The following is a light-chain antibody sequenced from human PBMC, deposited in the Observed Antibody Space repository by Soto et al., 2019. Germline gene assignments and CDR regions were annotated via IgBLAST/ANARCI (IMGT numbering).Light chain of an antibody. Sequence: QPVLTQSPSASASLGASVKLTCTLSSGHSSYAIAWHQQQPEKGPRYLMNLNSDGSHSKGDGIPDRFSGSSSGAERYLTISSLQSEDEADYYCQTWGTGIQVFGGGTKLTVL. CDR2: LNSDGSH. CDR1: SGHSSYA. J-gene: IGLJ2*01. CDR3: QTWGTGIQV. V-gene: IGLV4-69*01.